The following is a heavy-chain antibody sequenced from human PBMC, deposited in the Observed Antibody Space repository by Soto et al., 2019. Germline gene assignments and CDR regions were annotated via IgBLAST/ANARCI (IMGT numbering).Heavy chain of an antibody. J-gene: IGHJ4*02. D-gene: IGHD3-22*01. Sequence: GGSLRLSCATSGLIFSSYAMSWVRQAPGKGLEWASAISGSGGSTYYADSVKGRFTISRDNSKNTLYLQMNSLRAEDTAVYYCAKDRVYYDSSGYYYVGYFDYWGQGTLVTVSS. CDR3: AKDRVYYDSSGYYYVGYFDY. CDR2: ISGSGGST. CDR1: GLIFSSYA. V-gene: IGHV3-23*01.